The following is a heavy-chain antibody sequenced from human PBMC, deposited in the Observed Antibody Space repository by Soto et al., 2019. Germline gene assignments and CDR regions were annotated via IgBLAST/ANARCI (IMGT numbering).Heavy chain of an antibody. V-gene: IGHV3-74*01. J-gene: IGHJ4*02. CDR3: ASSFGDTGY. Sequence: EVPLVESGGGLVQPGGSLRLSCAASGLTFSRYWMHWVRQAPGKGLVWVSHINPDGSSTSHADSVKGRFTISRDNDKNTLYLQMNGLRVDDTAVYYCASSFGDTGYWGQGTLVTVSS. D-gene: IGHD4-17*01. CDR2: INPDGSST. CDR1: GLTFSRYW.